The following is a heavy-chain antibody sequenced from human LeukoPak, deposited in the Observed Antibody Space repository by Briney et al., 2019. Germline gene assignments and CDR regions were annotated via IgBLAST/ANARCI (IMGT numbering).Heavy chain of an antibody. CDR3: ARVGGSYSDLDY. D-gene: IGHD1-26*01. CDR1: GFTFSSYG. V-gene: IGHV3-33*08. CDR2: IWYDGSNK. Sequence: PGGSLRLSCAASGFTFSSYGMHWVRQAPGKGLEWVAVIWYDGSNKYYADSVKGRFTISRDNSKNTLYLQMNSLRAEDTAVYYCARVGGSYSDLDYWGQGTLVTVSS. J-gene: IGHJ4*02.